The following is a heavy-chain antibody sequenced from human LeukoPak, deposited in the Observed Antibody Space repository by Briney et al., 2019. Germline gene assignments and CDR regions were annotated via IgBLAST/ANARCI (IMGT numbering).Heavy chain of an antibody. CDR1: GFTFSSYG. Sequence: GRSLRLSCAASGFTFSSYGMHWVRQTPGKGLEWVAGISYDGNKKYYAESVKGRFTISRDTSKNTLYLQVNSLRAGDTAVYYCAKVRFGYCSGGSCYLDYWGQGTLVTVSS. D-gene: IGHD2-15*01. J-gene: IGHJ4*02. CDR2: ISYDGNKK. CDR3: AKVRFGYCSGGSCYLDY. V-gene: IGHV3-30*18.